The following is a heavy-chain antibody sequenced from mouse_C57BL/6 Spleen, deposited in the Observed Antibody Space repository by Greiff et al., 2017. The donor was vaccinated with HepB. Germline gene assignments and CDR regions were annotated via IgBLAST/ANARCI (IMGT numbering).Heavy chain of an antibody. Sequence: VQLQQSGAELVRPGASVTLSCKASGYTFTDYEMHWVKQTPVHGLEWIGAIDPETGGTAYNQKFKGKAILTADKSSSAAYMELRSLTSEDSAVYYCTRWPAYWGQGTLVTVSA. V-gene: IGHV1-15*01. CDR2: IDPETGGT. CDR3: TRWPAY. CDR1: GYTFTDYE. J-gene: IGHJ3*01.